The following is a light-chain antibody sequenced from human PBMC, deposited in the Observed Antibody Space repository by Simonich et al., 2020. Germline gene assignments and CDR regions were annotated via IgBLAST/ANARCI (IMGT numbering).Light chain of an antibody. V-gene: IGKV1-9*01. Sequence: DIQLTQSPSFLSASVGDRVTITCPASQGISSYLAWYQQKPGKAPKLLIYAASTLQSGVPSRFSGSGSVTEFTLTISSLQPEDFATYYCQQLNSYPPWTFGQGTKVEIK. J-gene: IGKJ1*01. CDR3: QQLNSYPPWT. CDR2: AAS. CDR1: QGISSY.